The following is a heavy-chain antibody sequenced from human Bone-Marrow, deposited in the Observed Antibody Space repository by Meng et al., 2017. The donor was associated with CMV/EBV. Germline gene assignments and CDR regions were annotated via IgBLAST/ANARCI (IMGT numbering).Heavy chain of an antibody. Sequence: SCTVSGGSISSGDYYWSWIRQPPGKGLEWIGYIYYSGSTYYNPSLKSRVTISADTSKNQFSLKLSSVTAADTAVYYCARGRGHDFWSGYSTTEFDPWGQGTLVTVSS. CDR3: ARGRGHDFWSGYSTTEFDP. CDR1: GGSISSGDYY. D-gene: IGHD3-3*01. J-gene: IGHJ5*02. V-gene: IGHV4-30-4*08. CDR2: IYYSGST.